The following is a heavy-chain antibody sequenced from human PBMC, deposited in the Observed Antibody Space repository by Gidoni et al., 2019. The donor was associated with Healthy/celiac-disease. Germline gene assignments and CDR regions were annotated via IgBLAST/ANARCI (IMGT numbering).Heavy chain of an antibody. Sequence: QVQLVESGGGLVKPGGSLRLSCAASGFTFSDDYMSWIRQDPGKGLEWVSYISSSGSTIYYADSVKGRFTISRDNAKNSLYLQMNSLRAEDTAVYYCARDLVVAAPYNWFDPWGQGTLVTVSS. D-gene: IGHD2-15*01. V-gene: IGHV3-11*01. CDR1: GFTFSDDY. J-gene: IGHJ5*02. CDR3: ARDLVVAAPYNWFDP. CDR2: ISSSGSTI.